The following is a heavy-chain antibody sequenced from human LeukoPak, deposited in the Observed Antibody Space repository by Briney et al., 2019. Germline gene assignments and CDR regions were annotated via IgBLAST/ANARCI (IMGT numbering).Heavy chain of an antibody. CDR2: ISSSSSYI. Sequence: GGSLRLSCAASGFTFSSYSMNWVRQAPGKGLEWVSSISSSSSYIYYADSVKGRFTISRDNAKNSLYLQMNSLRAEDTAVYYCARERIGLAYCGGDCYYDYWGQGTLVTFSS. D-gene: IGHD2-21*02. CDR3: ARERIGLAYCGGDCYYDY. J-gene: IGHJ4*02. CDR1: GFTFSSYS. V-gene: IGHV3-21*01.